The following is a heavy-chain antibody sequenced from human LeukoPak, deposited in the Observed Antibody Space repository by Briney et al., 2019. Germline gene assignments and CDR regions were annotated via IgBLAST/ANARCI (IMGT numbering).Heavy chain of an antibody. V-gene: IGHV1-2*06. J-gene: IGHJ3*02. CDR3: ARGLAYYDSSGLDAFDI. CDR2: INPNSGGT. Sequence: GASVKVSCKTSGYTFTGYYIHWVRQAPGQGLEWMGRINPNSGGTNYAQKFQGRVTMTRDTSISTAYMELSRLRSDDTAVYYCARGLAYYDSSGLDAFDIWGQGTMVTVFS. D-gene: IGHD3-22*01. CDR1: GYTFTGYY.